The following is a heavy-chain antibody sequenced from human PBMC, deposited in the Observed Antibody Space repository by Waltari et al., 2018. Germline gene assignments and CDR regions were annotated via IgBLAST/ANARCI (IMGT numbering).Heavy chain of an antibody. CDR2: IKEDGSEE. V-gene: IGHV3-7*01. D-gene: IGHD5-12*01. CDR3: ARDGDGYPG. J-gene: IGHJ4*02. CDR1: GFMFSTNW. Sequence: EVKLVDSGGGLVQPGGSLRLSCAASGFMFSTNWMSWVRQAPGKGLEWVANIKEDGSEEYYVDSVKGRFTISRDNAKTSLYLQMNSLRVEDTAVYYCARDGDGYPGWGQGSLVIVSS.